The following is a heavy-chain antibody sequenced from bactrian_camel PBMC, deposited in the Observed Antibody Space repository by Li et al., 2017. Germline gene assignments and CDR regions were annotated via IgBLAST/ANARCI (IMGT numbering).Heavy chain of an antibody. CDR3: AATGQDWCYTQRPPAEYHY. V-gene: IGHV3S1*01. D-gene: IGHD2*01. J-gene: IGHJ4*01. Sequence: HVQLVESGGGSVQAGGSLRLSCAASGLTYSSYCMGWWRQTLGKREGVAAIDPNGVTTYVDSVKGRFTISKDSAQMILYLQMSSLKPEDTGMYYCAATGQDWCYTQRPPAEYHYWGQGTQVTVS. CDR2: IDPNGVT. CDR1: GLTYSSYC.